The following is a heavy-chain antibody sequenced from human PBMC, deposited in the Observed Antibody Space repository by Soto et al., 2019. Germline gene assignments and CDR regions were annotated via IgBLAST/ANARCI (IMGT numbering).Heavy chain of an antibody. CDR2: IYPGDSDT. CDR1: GYSFTSYW. J-gene: IGHJ6*02. D-gene: IGHD6-13*01. Sequence: PGESLKIYCKGSGYSFTSYWIGWVRQMPGKGLEWMGIIYPGDSDTRYSPPFQGQVTISAYKSISTAYLQWSSLKASDTAMYYCASSIAAAGSGYYYYYGMDVWGQGTTVTVSS. CDR3: ASSIAAAGSGYYYYYGMDV. V-gene: IGHV5-51*01.